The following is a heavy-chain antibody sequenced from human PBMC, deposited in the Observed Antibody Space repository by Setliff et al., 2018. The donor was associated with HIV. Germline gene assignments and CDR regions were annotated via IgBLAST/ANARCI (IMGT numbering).Heavy chain of an antibody. V-gene: IGHV1-3*01. CDR3: ARGSCSGCYLSDY. J-gene: IGHJ4*02. D-gene: IGHD6-19*01. CDR2: TSAGDDNT. CDR1: GYTFSTNA. Sequence: ASVKVSCKAFGYTFSTNAIHWVRQAPGQRLEWMGYTSAGDDNTRYSEKFQGRVTITRDTSANTAYMELSSLRSEDTAVYYCARGSCSGCYLSDYWGLGTLVTVSS.